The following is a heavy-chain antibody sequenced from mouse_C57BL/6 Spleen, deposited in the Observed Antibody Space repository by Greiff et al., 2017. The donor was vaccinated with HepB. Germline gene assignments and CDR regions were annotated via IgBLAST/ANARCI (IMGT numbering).Heavy chain of an antibody. CDR2: IYPGSGST. V-gene: IGHV1-55*01. Sequence: QVQLQQSGAELVKPGASVKMSCKASGYTFTSYWITWVKQRPGQGLEWIGDIYPGSGSTNYNEKFKSKATLTVDTSSSTAYMQLSSLTSEDSAVYYCARSVYGSSSYFDYWGQGTTLTVSS. CDR3: ARSVYGSSSYFDY. D-gene: IGHD1-1*01. CDR1: GYTFTSYW. J-gene: IGHJ2*01.